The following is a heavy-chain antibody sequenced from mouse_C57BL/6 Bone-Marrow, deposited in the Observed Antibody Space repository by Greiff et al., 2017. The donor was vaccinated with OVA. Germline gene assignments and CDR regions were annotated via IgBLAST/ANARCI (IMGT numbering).Heavy chain of an antibody. CDR2: IDPETGGT. CDR1: GYTFTDYE. Sequence: QVQLQQSGAELVRPGASVTLSCKASGYTFTDYEMHWVKQTPVHGLEWIGAIDPETGGTAYNQKFKGKAILTADKSSGTAYMELRSLTAEDSAVYYCTKHYDGNFLFAYWGQGTLVTVSA. V-gene: IGHV1-15*01. J-gene: IGHJ3*01. D-gene: IGHD2-1*01. CDR3: TKHYDGNFLFAY.